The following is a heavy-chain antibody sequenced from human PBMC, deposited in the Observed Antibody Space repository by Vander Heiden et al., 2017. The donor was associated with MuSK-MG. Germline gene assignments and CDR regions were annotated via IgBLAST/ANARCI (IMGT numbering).Heavy chain of an antibody. CDR2: IIPPLGLP. J-gene: IGHJ5*02. Sequence: QVQLVQSGAAMKKPGSSVKVSCKTFGGTFSTRPISWVRQAPGQGLEWMGGIIPPLGLPNYAQKFQGRVTITADESTSTVYLELSSLRSEDTALYYCARPLNYDFWSGYPTWGQGTLVTVSS. V-gene: IGHV1-69*04. CDR3: ARPLNYDFWSGYPT. CDR1: GGTFSTRP. D-gene: IGHD3-3*01.